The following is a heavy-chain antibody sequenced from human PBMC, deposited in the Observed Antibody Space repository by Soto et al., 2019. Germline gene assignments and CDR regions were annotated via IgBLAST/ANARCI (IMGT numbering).Heavy chain of an antibody. CDR2: ISHSGST. CDR3: AEGGKYYDNSGYSSEYFDY. J-gene: IGHJ4*02. Sequence: SETLSLTCPVYGGSFSGHYWTWIRQPPGQGLEWIGEISHSGSTKYNPSLKSRVTISVDTSKNQFSLKLSSVTAADTAVYYCAEGGKYYDNSGYSSEYFDYWGQGTLVTVSS. V-gene: IGHV4-34*01. CDR1: GGSFSGHY. D-gene: IGHD3-22*01.